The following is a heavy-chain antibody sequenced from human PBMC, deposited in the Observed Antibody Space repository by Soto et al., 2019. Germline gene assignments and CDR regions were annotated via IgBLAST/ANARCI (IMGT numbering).Heavy chain of an antibody. Sequence: SETLSLTCTVSGGSISSYYWSWIRQPPGNGLEWFGYIYYSGSTNYNPSLKCRVTISVDTSKNQFSLKLSSVTAADTAVYYCARHFYGSGTPLGFDPWGQGTLVTVSS. CDR2: IYYSGST. V-gene: IGHV4-59*08. CDR1: GGSISSYY. J-gene: IGHJ5*02. CDR3: ARHFYGSGTPLGFDP. D-gene: IGHD3-10*01.